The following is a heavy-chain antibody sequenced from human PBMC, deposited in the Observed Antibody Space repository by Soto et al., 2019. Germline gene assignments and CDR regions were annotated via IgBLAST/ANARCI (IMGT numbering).Heavy chain of an antibody. CDR3: ARERSYGLDY. CDR1: VYTFTSYD. J-gene: IGHJ4*02. V-gene: IGHV1-8*01. Sequence: ASVKVSCKASVYTFTSYDINWVRQATGQGLEWMGWMNPNSGNTVYAQKFQGRVTMTRNTSISTAYMELSSLRSEDTAVYYCARERSYGLDYWGQGTLVTVSS. CDR2: MNPNSGNT. D-gene: IGHD5-18*01.